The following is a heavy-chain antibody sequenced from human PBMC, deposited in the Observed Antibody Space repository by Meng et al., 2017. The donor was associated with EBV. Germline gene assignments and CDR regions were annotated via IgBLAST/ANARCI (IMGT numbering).Heavy chain of an antibody. CDR3: ARVVATIFTNWFDP. V-gene: IGHV4-39*07. D-gene: IGHD5-12*01. Sequence: LQRQESRPGLVQPSETLSLTCTSSGGSISSSSYYWGWIRQPPGKGLEWIGSIYYSGSTYYNPSLKSRVTISVDTSKNQFSLKLSSVTAADTAVYYCARVVATIFTNWFDPWGQGTLVTVSS. CDR2: IYYSGST. J-gene: IGHJ5*02. CDR1: GGSISSSSYY.